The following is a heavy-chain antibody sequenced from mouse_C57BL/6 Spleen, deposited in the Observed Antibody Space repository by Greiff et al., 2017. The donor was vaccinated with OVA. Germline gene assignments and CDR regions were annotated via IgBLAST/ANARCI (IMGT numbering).Heavy chain of an antibody. D-gene: IGHD4-1*01. V-gene: IGHV5-12*01. CDR3: ARVGTFDY. J-gene: IGHJ2*01. CDR1: GFTFSDYY. Sequence: EVQGVESGGGLVQPGGSLKLSCAASGFTFSDYYMYWVRQTPEKRLEWVAYISNGGGSTYYPDTVKGRFTISRDNAKNTLYLQMSRLKSEDTAMXYCARVGTFDYWGKGTTLTVSS. CDR2: ISNGGGST.